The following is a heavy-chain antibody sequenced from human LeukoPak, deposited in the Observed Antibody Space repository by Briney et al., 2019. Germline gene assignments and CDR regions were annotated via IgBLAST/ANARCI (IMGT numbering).Heavy chain of an antibody. V-gene: IGHV4-30-4*08. CDR1: SGSIRSGDYY. CDR3: ARRNYYASSWYFDL. D-gene: IGHD3-10*01. J-gene: IGHJ2*01. CDR2: IYSSGST. Sequence: PSQTLSLTCTVSSGSIRSGDYYWSWIRQPPGKGLECIGYIYSSGSTYYSPSLKSRIAMSIDTSKNQFSLKLSSVTAADTATYYCARRNYYASSWYFDLWGRGTLVTVSS.